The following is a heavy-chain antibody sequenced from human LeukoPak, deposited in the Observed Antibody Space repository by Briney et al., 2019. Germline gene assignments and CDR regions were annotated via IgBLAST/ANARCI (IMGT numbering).Heavy chain of an antibody. J-gene: IGHJ4*02. V-gene: IGHV1-2*02. D-gene: IGHD3-9*01. CDR2: INPKNGGT. Sequence: ASVKDSCKASGYTFTDYYMHWVRQASGQGLEWMGWINPKNGGTFYAQRYQGRITMTRDTSISTVYMELSSLISADTAAYYCAREADILTGYYKYWGQGTLVTVSS. CDR1: GYTFTDYY. CDR3: AREADILTGYYKY.